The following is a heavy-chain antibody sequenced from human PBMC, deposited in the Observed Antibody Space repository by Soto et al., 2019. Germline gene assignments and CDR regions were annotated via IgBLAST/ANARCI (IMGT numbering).Heavy chain of an antibody. Sequence: QVQLQESGPGLVKPSETLSLTCTVSGGSISSYYWSWIRQPPGKGLEWIGYIYYSGSTNSNPSLKSRVTISVDMSKNQFSLNLSCVTAADTAVYYCARLGGYYQALDYWGQGTLVTVSS. CDR1: GGSISSYY. J-gene: IGHJ4*02. D-gene: IGHD3-22*01. V-gene: IGHV4-59*08. CDR2: IYYSGST. CDR3: ARLGGYYQALDY.